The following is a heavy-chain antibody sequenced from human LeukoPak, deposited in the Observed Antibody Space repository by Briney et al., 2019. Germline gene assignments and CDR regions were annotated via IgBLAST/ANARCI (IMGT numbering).Heavy chain of an antibody. CDR2: ISYDGSNK. CDR1: GFTFSSYG. Sequence: GGSLRLSCAPSGFTFSSYGMHWVREAPGKGLGWGAVISYDGSNKYYADSVKGRFTISRDNSKNTLYLQMNSLRAEDTAVYYCAKGVAVVGVPAAMDYWGQGTMVTVSS. V-gene: IGHV3-30*18. D-gene: IGHD2-2*01. J-gene: IGHJ4*02. CDR3: AKGVAVVGVPAAMDY.